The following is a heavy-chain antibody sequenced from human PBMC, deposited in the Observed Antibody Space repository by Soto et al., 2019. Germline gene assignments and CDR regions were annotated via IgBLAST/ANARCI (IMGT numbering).Heavy chain of an antibody. V-gene: IGHV4-59*08. CDR1: SDSISSYY. CDR2: TEYSVNT. CDR3: ASAVGNPLYNRDS. J-gene: IGHJ4*02. Sequence: QVQLQESGPGLVRPSETLSLTCTVSSDSISSYYWFWIRPAQGQGLEWIGYTEYSVNTNYNPSLKSRDTISGDTSKDPCSLRLSPATAADTAVYYCASAVGNPLYNRDSWCQGTLVSVSS. D-gene: IGHD6-19*01.